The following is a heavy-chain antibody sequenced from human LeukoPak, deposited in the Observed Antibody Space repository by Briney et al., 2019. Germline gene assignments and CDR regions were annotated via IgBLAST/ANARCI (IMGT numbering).Heavy chain of an antibody. D-gene: IGHD3-9*01. Sequence: GASVKVSCKASGYTFNSYSVSWVRQAPGQGLEWMGWISTYNGNTNYSQKLQGRVTMTTDTSTRTAYMELRSLRSEDTAVYYCALFDWLLPEGDYWGQGTLVTVSS. CDR1: GYTFNSYS. V-gene: IGHV1-18*01. J-gene: IGHJ4*02. CDR3: ALFDWLLPEGDY. CDR2: ISTYNGNT.